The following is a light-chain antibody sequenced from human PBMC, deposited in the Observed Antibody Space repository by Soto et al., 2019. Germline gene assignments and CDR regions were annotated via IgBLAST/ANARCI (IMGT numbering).Light chain of an antibody. V-gene: IGKV1-39*01. J-gene: IGKJ1*01. Sequence: DIQMTQSPSSLSASVGDRVTITCRASQSISNSLNWYQQKPGNAPKVLIYAASNLQSGVPSKFSGSGSGTDFTLTINSLQPEDFAIYYCQQLNSYPWTFGQGTKVEIK. CDR3: QQLNSYPWT. CDR2: AAS. CDR1: QSISNS.